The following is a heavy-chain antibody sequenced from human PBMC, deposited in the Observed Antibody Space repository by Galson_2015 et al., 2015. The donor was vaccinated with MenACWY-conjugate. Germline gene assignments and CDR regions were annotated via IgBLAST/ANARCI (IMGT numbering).Heavy chain of an antibody. J-gene: IGHJ4*02. D-gene: IGHD5-12*01. CDR3: VRVRGHSGYDYSDY. CDR2: ISNSGSFT. Sequence: SLRLSCAASGFTFRDAYMSWLRQAPGKGLEWISYISNSGSFTSYADSVKGRFTISRDNAKKSLYLQMNSLRAEDTAVYYCVRVRGHSGYDYSDYWGQGTLVTVYS. V-gene: IGHV3-11*06. CDR1: GFTFRDAY.